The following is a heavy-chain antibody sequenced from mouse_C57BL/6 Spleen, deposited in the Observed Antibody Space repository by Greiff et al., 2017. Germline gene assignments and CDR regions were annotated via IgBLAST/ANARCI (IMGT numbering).Heavy chain of an antibody. D-gene: IGHD2-1*01. CDR2: ISSGGDYI. Sequence: EVQVVESGEGLVKPGGSLKLSCAASGFTFSSYAMSWVRQTPEKRLEWVAYISSGGDYIYYADTVKGRFTISRDNARNTLYLQMSSLKSEDTAMYYCTRDAGGNEGFAYWGQGTLVTVSA. J-gene: IGHJ3*01. CDR1: GFTFSSYA. CDR3: TRDAGGNEGFAY. V-gene: IGHV5-9-1*02.